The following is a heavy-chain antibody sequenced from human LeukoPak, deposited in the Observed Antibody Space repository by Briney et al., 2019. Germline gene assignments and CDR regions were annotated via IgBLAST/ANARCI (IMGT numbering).Heavy chain of an antibody. V-gene: IGHV3-74*01. CDR2: INSDGSST. J-gene: IGHJ4*02. CDR1: GFTFSSYA. D-gene: IGHD3-9*01. CDR3: ARAGRGLRYFDWLTYDY. Sequence: GRSLRLSCAASGFTFSSYAMHWVRQAPGKGLMWVSRINSDGSSTNYADSVKGRFTISRDNAKNTLYLQMNSLRAEDTAVYYCARAGRGLRYFDWLTYDYWGQGTLVTVSS.